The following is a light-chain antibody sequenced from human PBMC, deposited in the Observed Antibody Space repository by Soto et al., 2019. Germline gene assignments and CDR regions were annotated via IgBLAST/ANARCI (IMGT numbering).Light chain of an antibody. V-gene: IGLV2-11*01. CDR3: CSYAGSYTYV. CDR2: DVG. CDR1: SSDVGGYNY. J-gene: IGLJ1*01. Sequence: QSALTQPRSVSGSPGQSVTISCTGTSSDVGGYNYVSWYQQHPGKAPKLMIYDVGKRPSGVPDRFSGSKSGNMASLTISGLHAEDGADYYCCSYAGSYTYVFGTGTKLTVL.